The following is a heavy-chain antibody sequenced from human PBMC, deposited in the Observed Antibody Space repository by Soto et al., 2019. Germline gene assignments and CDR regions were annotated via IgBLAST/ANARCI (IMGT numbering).Heavy chain of an antibody. CDR3: AKSRASMVRGVVLYYGMAV. Sequence: QVQLVESGGGVVQPGRSLRLSCAASGFTFSSYGMHWVRQAPGKGLEWVTVISFDGSKEYYADSVKGRFTISRDNSKNTLYLQMNSLTIEDTAVYYCAKSRASMVRGVVLYYGMAVWGHGTTVSVSS. V-gene: IGHV3-30*18. J-gene: IGHJ6*02. CDR1: GFTFSSYG. CDR2: ISFDGSKE. D-gene: IGHD3-10*01.